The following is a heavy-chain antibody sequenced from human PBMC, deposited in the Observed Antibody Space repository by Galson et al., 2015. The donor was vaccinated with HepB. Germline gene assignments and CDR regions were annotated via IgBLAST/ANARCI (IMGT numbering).Heavy chain of an antibody. Sequence: SLRLSCAASGFTFSSYAMHWVRQAPGKGLEWVAVISYDGSNKYYADSVKGRFTISRDNSKNTLYLQMNSLRAEDTAVYYCARIPTSSGRSRGYAFDIWGQGTMVTVSS. V-gene: IGHV3-30-3*01. CDR2: ISYDGSNK. CDR3: ARIPTSSGRSRGYAFDI. CDR1: GFTFSSYA. D-gene: IGHD6-19*01. J-gene: IGHJ3*02.